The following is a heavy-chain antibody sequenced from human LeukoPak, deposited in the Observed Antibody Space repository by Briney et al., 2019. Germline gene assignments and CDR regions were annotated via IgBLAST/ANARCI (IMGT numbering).Heavy chain of an antibody. D-gene: IGHD6-13*01. CDR3: AGRYSSSWYDNWFDP. CDR2: IYHSGST. Sequence: PSETLSLTCAVSGGSISSSNWWSWVRQPPGKGLEWIGEIYHSGSTNYNPSLKSRVTISVDKSKNQFSLKLSSVTAADTAVYYCAGRYSSSWYDNWFDPWGQGTLVTVSS. J-gene: IGHJ5*02. V-gene: IGHV4-4*02. CDR1: GGSISSSNW.